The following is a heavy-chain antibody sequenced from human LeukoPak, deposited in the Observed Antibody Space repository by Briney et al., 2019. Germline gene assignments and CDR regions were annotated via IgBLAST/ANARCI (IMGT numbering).Heavy chain of an antibody. J-gene: IGHJ4*02. CDR3: ASSGWYSKFDY. CDR2: IYYSGST. V-gene: IGHV4-31*03. Sequence: SETLSLTCTVSGGSICSGGYYWRWIRQHPGKGLEWIGYIYYSGSTYYNPSLKSRVTISVDTSKNQFSLKLSSVTAADTAVYYWASSGWYSKFDYWGQGTLVTVSS. CDR1: GGSICSGGYY. D-gene: IGHD6-19*01.